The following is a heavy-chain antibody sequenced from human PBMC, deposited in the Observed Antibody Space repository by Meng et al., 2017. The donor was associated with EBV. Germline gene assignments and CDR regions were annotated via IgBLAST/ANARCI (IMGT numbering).Heavy chain of an antibody. CDR1: GYTLTGYY. CDR2: INPNSGGT. D-gene: IGHD6-19*01. V-gene: IGHV1-2*06. J-gene: IGHJ4*02. CDR3: ARVGIAVAGTGDY. Sequence: QVQRVQSGAVVKKPGASVKVACKASGYTLTGYYMHWVRQAPGQGLEWMGRINPNSGGTNYAQKFQGRVTMTRDTSISTAYMELSRLRSDDTAVYYCARVGIAVAGTGDYWGQGTLVTVSS.